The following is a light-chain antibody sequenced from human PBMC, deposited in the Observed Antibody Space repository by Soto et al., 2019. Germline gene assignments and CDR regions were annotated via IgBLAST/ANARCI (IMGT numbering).Light chain of an antibody. J-gene: IGKJ2*01. CDR1: QRVYNSY. CDR3: LQVGKSAYI. V-gene: IGKV3-20*01. Sequence: EIVLTQSPGTLSLSPGERATLSCRASQRVYNSYLAWYQQKPGLPPRLLIYGASNRATGIPDGFSGSGSGTYFTLTISRLETEDFAVYYCLQVGKSAYIFGQGTKLEIK. CDR2: GAS.